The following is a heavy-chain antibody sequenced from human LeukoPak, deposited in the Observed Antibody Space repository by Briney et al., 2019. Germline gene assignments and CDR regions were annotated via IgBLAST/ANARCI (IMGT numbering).Heavy chain of an antibody. CDR3: ASDYYYDSSGYCWDY. V-gene: IGHV3-74*01. CDR2: INSDGSTT. Sequence: GGSLRLSCTASGFTFSSYWMHWVRQAPGKGLVWVSRINSDGSTTNYADSVKGRFTISRDNAKNTLYLQMNSLRADDTAVYYCASDYYYDSSGYCWDYWGQGTLVTVSS. CDR1: GFTFSSYW. D-gene: IGHD3-22*01. J-gene: IGHJ4*02.